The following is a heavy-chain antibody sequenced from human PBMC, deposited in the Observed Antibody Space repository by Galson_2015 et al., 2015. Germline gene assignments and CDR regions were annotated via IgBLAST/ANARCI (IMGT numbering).Heavy chain of an antibody. Sequence: SLRLSCAASGFTFSTYGMHWVRQAPGKGLEWVAVISYDGSDKYYADSVKGRFTISRDNSKNTLYLQMNSLRADDTAVYYCARDRAGVPEIEYWGQETLVTVSS. D-gene: IGHD1-14*01. CDR1: GFTFSTYG. CDR3: ARDRAGVPEIEY. J-gene: IGHJ4*02. V-gene: IGHV3-30*03. CDR2: ISYDGSDK.